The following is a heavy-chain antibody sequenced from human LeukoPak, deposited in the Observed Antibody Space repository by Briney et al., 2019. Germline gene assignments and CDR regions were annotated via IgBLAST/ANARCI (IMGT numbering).Heavy chain of an antibody. Sequence: GGSLRLSCAASGFTFRSCAMSWVRQAPGKGLEWVSGISGSGGSTYHADSVKGRFTISRDNFKNTLYLQMNSLRAEDTAVYYCAKNDYGGLDAFDIWGQGTMVTVSS. J-gene: IGHJ3*02. V-gene: IGHV3-23*01. CDR1: GFTFRSCA. D-gene: IGHD4-23*01. CDR3: AKNDYGGLDAFDI. CDR2: ISGSGGST.